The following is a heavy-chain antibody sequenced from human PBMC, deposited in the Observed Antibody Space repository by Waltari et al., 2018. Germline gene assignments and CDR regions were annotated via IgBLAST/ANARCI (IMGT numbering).Heavy chain of an antibody. CDR2: IYPGDSDT. D-gene: IGHD3-10*01. CDR1: GDSFTSYW. CDR3: ARGGLLWFGESRGWFDP. V-gene: IGHV5-51*03. Sequence: EVQLVQSGAEVRTPGESLTISCKVSGDSFTSYWISWVRLLHGKGLEWMGIIYPGDSDTRYSPSFQGQVTISADKSISTAYLQWSSLKASDTAMYYCARGGLLWFGESRGWFDPWGQGTLVTVSS. J-gene: IGHJ5*02.